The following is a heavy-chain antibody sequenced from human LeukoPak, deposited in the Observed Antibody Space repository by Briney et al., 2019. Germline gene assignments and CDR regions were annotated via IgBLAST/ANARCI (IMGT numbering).Heavy chain of an antibody. CDR2: ISSSSSTI. D-gene: IGHD3-16*02. CDR1: GFTFSSYS. CDR3: ARAPSIVDY. J-gene: IGHJ4*02. V-gene: IGHV3-48*01. Sequence: GGSLRLSCAASGFTFSSYSMNWVRQAPGKGLEGVSYISSSSSTIYYADSVKGRFTVSRDNAKNSLYLQMNSLRAEDTAVYYCARAPSIVDYWGQGTLVTVSS.